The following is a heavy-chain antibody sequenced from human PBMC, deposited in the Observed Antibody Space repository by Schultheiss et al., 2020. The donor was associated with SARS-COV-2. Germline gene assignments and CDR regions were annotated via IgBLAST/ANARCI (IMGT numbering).Heavy chain of an antibody. V-gene: IGHV4-61*08. Sequence: SETLSLTCSVSGGSISRSGYYWGWIRQSPGKGLEWIGFVYYSGRTNYTPSLRSRVSISADTSKNQISLRLTSVNAADTAVYYCARVKQQLYVWFDPWGQGTLVTVSS. J-gene: IGHJ5*02. CDR1: GGSISRSGYY. CDR2: VYYSGRT. D-gene: IGHD6-13*01. CDR3: ARVKQQLYVWFDP.